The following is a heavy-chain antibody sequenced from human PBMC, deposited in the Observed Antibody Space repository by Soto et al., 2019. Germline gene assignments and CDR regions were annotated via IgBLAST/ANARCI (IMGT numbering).Heavy chain of an antibody. J-gene: IGHJ6*02. Sequence: SETLSLTCAVSGGSISSSNWWSWVRQPPGKGLEWIGEIYHSGSTNCNPSLKSRVTISVDKSKNQFSLKLSSVTAADTAVYYCARVGCSSTSCYSDYYYGMDVWGQGTTVTAP. CDR2: IYHSGST. V-gene: IGHV4-4*02. CDR3: ARVGCSSTSCYSDYYYGMDV. CDR1: GGSISSSNW. D-gene: IGHD2-2*02.